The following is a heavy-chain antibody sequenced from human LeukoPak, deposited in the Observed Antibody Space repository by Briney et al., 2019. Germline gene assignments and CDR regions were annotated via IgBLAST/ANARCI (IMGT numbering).Heavy chain of an antibody. V-gene: IGHV1-2*02. J-gene: IGHJ5*02. CDR1: GYTFTGYY. CDR3: ARDYYGSGSYLYNWFDP. Sequence: ASVKVSCKASGYTFTGYYMHWVRQAPGQGLEWMGWINPNSGGTNYAQKFQGRATMTRDTSISTAYMELSRLRSDDTAVYYCARDYYGSGSYLYNWFDPWGQGTLVTVSS. D-gene: IGHD3-10*01. CDR2: INPNSGGT.